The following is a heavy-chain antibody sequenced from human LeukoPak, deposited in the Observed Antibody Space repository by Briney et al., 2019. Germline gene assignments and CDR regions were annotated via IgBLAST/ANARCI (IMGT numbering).Heavy chain of an antibody. V-gene: IGHV3-30*18. CDR1: GFTFSSYD. CDR2: ISYDGSNK. J-gene: IGHJ4*02. D-gene: IGHD3-3*01. Sequence: PGGSLRLSCAASGFTFSSYDMHWVRQAPGKGLEWVAVISYDGSNKYYADSVKGRFTISRDNSKNTLYLQMNSLRAEDTAVYYCAKDRSITIFGVVTGGGFDYWGQGTLVTVSS. CDR3: AKDRSITIFGVVTGGGFDY.